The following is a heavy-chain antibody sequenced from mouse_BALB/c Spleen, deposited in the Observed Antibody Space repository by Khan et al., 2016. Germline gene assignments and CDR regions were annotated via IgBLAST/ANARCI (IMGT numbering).Heavy chain of an antibody. D-gene: IGHD1-2*01. J-gene: IGHJ2*01. CDR1: GYTFTANT. CDR3: VREVIITAIFDY. V-gene: IGHV1-4*02. Sequence: QVQLQQSAVELAGPGASVKMSCRASGYTFTANTLHWITQRPGQGLEWIGYIVPSSGDTDYNQNFKDKTTLTADKSSNTAYMQLNSLTSEDSAVYYCVREVIITAIFDYWGQGTTLTVSS. CDR2: IVPSSGDT.